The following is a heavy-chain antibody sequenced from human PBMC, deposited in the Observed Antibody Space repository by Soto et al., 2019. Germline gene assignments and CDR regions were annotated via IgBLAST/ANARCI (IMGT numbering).Heavy chain of an antibody. V-gene: IGHV3-33*01. CDR2: IWYDGSNK. CDR3: ARDGQQLAPYALDV. D-gene: IGHD6-13*01. J-gene: IGHJ6*02. Sequence: QVQLVESGGGVVQPGTSLRLSCTTSGFTFSNHAMHWVRQAPGKGLEWVAQIWYDGSNKYYADSVKGRFTISRDNSRNMVYVQVNSLRVEDTAVYYWARDGQQLAPYALDVWGQGTSVTVSS. CDR1: GFTFSNHA.